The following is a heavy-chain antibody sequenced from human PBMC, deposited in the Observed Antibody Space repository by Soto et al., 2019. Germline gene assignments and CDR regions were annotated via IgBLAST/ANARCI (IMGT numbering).Heavy chain of an antibody. CDR2: INHSGST. CDR3: ASTVAATTAFDY. D-gene: IGHD2-15*01. CDR1: GGSFSGYY. V-gene: IGHV4-34*01. Sequence: QVQLQQWGAGLLKPSETLSLTCAVYGGSFSGYYWSWIRQPPGKGLEWIGEINHSGSTNYNPSLKSGITISVDTSKNQFSLKLSSVTAADTAVYYCASTVAATTAFDYWGQGTLVTVSS. J-gene: IGHJ4*02.